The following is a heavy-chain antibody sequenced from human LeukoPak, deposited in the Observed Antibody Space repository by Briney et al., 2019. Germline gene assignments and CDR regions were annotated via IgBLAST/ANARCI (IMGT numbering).Heavy chain of an antibody. V-gene: IGHV1-2*02. CDR1: GYTFTGYF. CDR2: INPNSGGT. D-gene: IGHD1-26*01. J-gene: IGHJ4*02. Sequence: ASVKDSCKASGYTFTGYFMHWVRPAPGQGLAGMGWINPNSGGTNYAQKFQGRVTMTRDTSISTAYMELSRLRSDDTAVYYCAREGEEELLNYWGQGTLVTVSS. CDR3: AREGEEELLNY.